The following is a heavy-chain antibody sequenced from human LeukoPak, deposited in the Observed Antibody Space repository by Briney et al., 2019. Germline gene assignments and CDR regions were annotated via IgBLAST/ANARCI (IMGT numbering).Heavy chain of an antibody. CDR3: ASGNSFDY. CDR2: IKPDGSEK. V-gene: IGHV3-7*01. Sequence: GGSLRLSCAASGFTFGISWMSWVRQAPGKGLECVANIKPDGSEKYYVDSVKGRFTISRDNAKNSLYLQMNSLRADDTAVYFCASGNSFDYWGQGTLVTVSS. J-gene: IGHJ4*02. CDR1: GFTFGISW.